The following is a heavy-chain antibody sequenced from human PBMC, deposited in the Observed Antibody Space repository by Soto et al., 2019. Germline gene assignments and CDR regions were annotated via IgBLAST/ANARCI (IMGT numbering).Heavy chain of an antibody. CDR1: GGSVNSGGYY. J-gene: IGHJ6*02. CDR2: IFYNGTT. Sequence: SETLSLTCSVSGGSVNSGGYYWTWIRQPPGKGLEWIGCIFYNGTTNYSSSLKSRVIISVDTSQNQFSLKLSSVTAADTATYFCARERLPPAIRGVDVWGQGTTVTVSS. D-gene: IGHD2-2*01. V-gene: IGHV4-61*08. CDR3: ARERLPPAIRGVDV.